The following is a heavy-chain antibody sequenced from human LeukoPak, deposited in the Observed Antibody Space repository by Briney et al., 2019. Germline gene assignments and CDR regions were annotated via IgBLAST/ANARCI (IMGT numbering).Heavy chain of an antibody. V-gene: IGHV3-23*01. Sequence: GGSLRLSCLTSGFTSSTNAMSWVRQAPGKGLEWVSTIYDDNTYYADSVKGRFAISTDNSKNTLYLQMNSLRVEDTAVYFCAARKVRGVWFYLDYWGQGTLVTVSS. CDR1: GFTSSTNA. J-gene: IGHJ4*02. CDR3: AARKVRGVWFYLDY. D-gene: IGHD3-10*01. CDR2: IYDDNT.